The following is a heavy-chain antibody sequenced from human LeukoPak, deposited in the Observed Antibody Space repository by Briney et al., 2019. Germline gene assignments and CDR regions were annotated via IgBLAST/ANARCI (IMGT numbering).Heavy chain of an antibody. CDR3: ARAYNSLFDY. J-gene: IGHJ4*02. CDR1: GFTFSSYW. CDR2: IKSDGSST. D-gene: IGHD1-1*01. V-gene: IGHV3-74*01. Sequence: GGSLRLSCAASGFTFSSYWMHWVRQAPGKGLVCVSRIKSDGSSTSYADSVKGRFTISRDDAKNTLYLQMNSLRAEDTAVYYCARAYNSLFDYWGQGALVTVSS.